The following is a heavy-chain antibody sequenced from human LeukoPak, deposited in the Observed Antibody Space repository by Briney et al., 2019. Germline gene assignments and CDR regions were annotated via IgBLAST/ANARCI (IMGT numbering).Heavy chain of an antibody. Sequence: SETLSLTCTVSGGXISSYYCIWIRQPPGKGLEWIGFIYYSGSTNYNPSLKSRVTISLDTSKNQFSLKLNSVTAADTAVYYCARGRSYTGGFDYWGQGTLVTVSS. CDR2: IYYSGST. CDR3: ARGRSYTGGFDY. D-gene: IGHD1-26*01. CDR1: GGXISSYY. V-gene: IGHV4-59*01. J-gene: IGHJ4*02.